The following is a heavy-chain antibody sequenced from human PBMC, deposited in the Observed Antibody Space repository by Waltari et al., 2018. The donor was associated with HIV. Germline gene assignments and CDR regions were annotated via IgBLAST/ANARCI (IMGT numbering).Heavy chain of an antibody. CDR3: ARQYAWFDILTGSPPTYFFDS. CDR1: GDSINSRTYY. CDR2: VYYGGIC. D-gene: IGHD3-9*01. J-gene: IGHJ4*02. Sequence: KLQQSGPRLVNPSETLTLTCSVSGDSINSRTYYWGWIRQSPGKGLEYLGSVYYGGICYHNPSLNSRLTLSADTSKNQLSLRLISVTATDTGVYYCARQYAWFDILTGSPPTYFFDSWGPGTLVTVSS. V-gene: IGHV4-39*01.